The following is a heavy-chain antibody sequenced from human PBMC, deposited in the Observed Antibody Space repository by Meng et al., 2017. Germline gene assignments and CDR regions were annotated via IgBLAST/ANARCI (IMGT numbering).Heavy chain of an antibody. D-gene: IGHD2-21*02. CDR2: ISSSSSYI. CDR1: GFTFSSYS. V-gene: IGHV3-21*01. Sequence: VQTVECGGCLVKHGGSLRPSCAASGFTFSSYSMNWVRQAPGKGLEWVSSISSSSSYIYYADSVKGRFTISRENAKNSLYLQMNSLRAEDTAVYYCARDRWGHWYSDLWGPGTLVTVSS. CDR3: ARDRWGHWYSDL. J-gene: IGHJ2*01.